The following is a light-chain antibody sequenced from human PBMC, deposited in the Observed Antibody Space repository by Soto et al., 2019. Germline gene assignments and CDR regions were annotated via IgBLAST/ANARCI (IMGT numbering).Light chain of an antibody. Sequence: EIVLTQSPGTLSLSPGERATLSCRASQSVSSSYLAWYQQKPGQAPRLLIYGASSRATGLPDRFSGSGSGTDFTLTISRLEPEDFAVYYCQQYRAFGQVTTVEIK. CDR1: QSVSSSY. J-gene: IGKJ1*01. V-gene: IGKV3-20*01. CDR3: QQYRA. CDR2: GAS.